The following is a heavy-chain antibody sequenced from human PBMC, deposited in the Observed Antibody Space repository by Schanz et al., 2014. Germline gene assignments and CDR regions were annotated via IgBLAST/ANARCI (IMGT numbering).Heavy chain of an antibody. D-gene: IGHD1-1*01. Sequence: EVQLLESGGGFVQPGGSLRLSCVASGVTFSSYAMSWVRQASGKGLEWVSAISGSGASTYYADSVKGRFTISRDNANNSLFLRMNSLRAEDTAVYYCARDGAELYYFDDWGQGTLVTVSA. CDR1: GVTFSSYA. V-gene: IGHV3-23*01. J-gene: IGHJ4*02. CDR2: ISGSGAST. CDR3: ARDGAELYYFDD.